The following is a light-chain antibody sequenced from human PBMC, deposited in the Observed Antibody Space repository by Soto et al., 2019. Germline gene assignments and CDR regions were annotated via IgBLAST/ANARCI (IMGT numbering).Light chain of an antibody. Sequence: QSALTQPASVSGSPGQSITISCTGTSSDIGGYNDVSWYQQHPGKAPQVMIFEVTYRPYGISDRLFGSKSGNVASLTISGLQEADEADYYCCSYRSGSAPYYVFGTGTKLTVL. V-gene: IGLV2-14*01. CDR3: CSYRSGSAPYYV. CDR2: EVT. J-gene: IGLJ1*01. CDR1: SSDIGGYND.